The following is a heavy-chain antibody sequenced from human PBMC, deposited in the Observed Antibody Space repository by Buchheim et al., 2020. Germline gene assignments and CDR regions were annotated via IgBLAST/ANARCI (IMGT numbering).Heavy chain of an antibody. CDR2: ISYDGSNK. V-gene: IGHV3-30*03. Sequence: QVQLVESGGGVVQPGRSLRLSCAASGFTFSSYGMHWVRQAPGKGLEWVAVISYDGSNKYYADSVKGRFTISRDNSKNTLYLQMNSLRAEDTAVYYCALLEYSSSSGDYWGQGTL. CDR3: ALLEYSSSSGDY. D-gene: IGHD6-6*01. CDR1: GFTFSSYG. J-gene: IGHJ4*02.